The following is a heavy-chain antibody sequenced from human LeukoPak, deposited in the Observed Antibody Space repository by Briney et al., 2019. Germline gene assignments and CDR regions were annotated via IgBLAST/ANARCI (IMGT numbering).Heavy chain of an antibody. CDR3: ARDREGPSGPRYYMDV. CDR2: ISGSGSGGST. CDR1: GFSFSNAW. D-gene: IGHD3-10*01. Sequence: GGSLRLSCAASGFSFSNAWMSWVRQAPGKGLEWVSGISGSGSGGSTYYADSVKGRFTISRDNSKNTLYLQMSSLRAEDTAVYYCARDREGPSGPRYYMDVWGKGTTVTVSS. V-gene: IGHV3-23*01. J-gene: IGHJ6*03.